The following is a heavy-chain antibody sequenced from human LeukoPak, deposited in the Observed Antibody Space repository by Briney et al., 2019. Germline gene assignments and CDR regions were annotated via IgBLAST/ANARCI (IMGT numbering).Heavy chain of an antibody. Sequence: GGSLRLFCAASGFTFSTSWVHWVRQAPGKGLVWVSRINDDGSTTTHADSVKGRFTISRDNAKNTLYLEMNSLRAEDTAVYYCARALGSPLDYWGQGTLVTVSS. V-gene: IGHV3-74*01. CDR3: ARALGSPLDY. J-gene: IGHJ4*02. CDR2: INDDGSTT. D-gene: IGHD1-26*01. CDR1: GFTFSTSW.